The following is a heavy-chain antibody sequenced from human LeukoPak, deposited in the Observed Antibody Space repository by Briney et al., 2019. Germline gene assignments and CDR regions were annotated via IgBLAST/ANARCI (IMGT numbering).Heavy chain of an antibody. D-gene: IGHD6-19*01. CDR2: INPNSGGT. CDR1: GYRFTEYY. J-gene: IGHJ5*02. Sequence: ASVTVSYMASGYRFTEYYMHWVRQAPGQGLEWMGWINPNSGGTNYAQKFQGRVTMTRDTSISTAYMELSRLRSDDTAVYYCARAEDWFDPWGQGTLVTVSS. CDR3: ARAEDWFDP. V-gene: IGHV1-2*02.